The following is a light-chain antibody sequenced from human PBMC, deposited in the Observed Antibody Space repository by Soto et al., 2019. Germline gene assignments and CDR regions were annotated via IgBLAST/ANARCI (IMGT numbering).Light chain of an antibody. CDR2: DAS. V-gene: IGKV1-13*02. CDR1: QGIRND. CDR3: LQYNGYYRT. Sequence: AIQVTQSPSSLSVSVGERVTITCRASQGIRNDLGWYQQRPGKAPNLLIFDASTLESGVPSRFSGSGSGTTFTLTIGSLQSDDFATYYCLQYNGYYRTFGQGTKVDIK. J-gene: IGKJ1*01.